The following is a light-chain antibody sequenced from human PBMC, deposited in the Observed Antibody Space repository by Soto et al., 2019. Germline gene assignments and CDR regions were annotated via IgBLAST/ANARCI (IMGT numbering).Light chain of an antibody. CDR3: QQSFRLWT. Sequence: DIQMTQSPSSLSASVGARITITCRASQSISWKLNWYQQRPGKAPKLLIYAASSLQSGVPSRFSGSGSGTGFTLTISSLQPEDFATYYCQQSFRLWTFGQGTKVEIK. CDR2: AAS. J-gene: IGKJ1*01. V-gene: IGKV1-39*01. CDR1: QSISWK.